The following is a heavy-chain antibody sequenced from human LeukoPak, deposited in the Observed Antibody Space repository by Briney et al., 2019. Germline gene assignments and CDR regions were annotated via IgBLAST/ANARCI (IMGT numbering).Heavy chain of an antibody. CDR1: GGTFSSYA. Sequence: SVKVSCKASGGTFSSYAISWVRQAPGQGLEWMGRIVPILGIANYAQKFQGRVTITADKSTSTAYMELSSLRSEDTAVYYCARAGFVPSDAFDIWGQGTMVTVSS. D-gene: IGHD2-2*01. CDR3: ARAGFVPSDAFDI. J-gene: IGHJ3*02. V-gene: IGHV1-69*04. CDR2: IVPILGIA.